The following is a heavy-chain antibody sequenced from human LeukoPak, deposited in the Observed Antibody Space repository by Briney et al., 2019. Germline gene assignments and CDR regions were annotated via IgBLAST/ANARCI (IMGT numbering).Heavy chain of an antibody. CDR3: AASIAARLPDDY. J-gene: IGHJ4*02. D-gene: IGHD6-6*01. CDR1: GYIFIDYY. CDR2: INPNSGGT. Sequence: ASVKVSCKASGYIFIDYYIHWVRQAPGQGLEWMGWINPNSGGTNYAQKLQGRVTMTTDTSTSTAYMELRSLRSDDTAVYYCAASIAARLPDDYWGQGTLVTVSS. V-gene: IGHV1-2*02.